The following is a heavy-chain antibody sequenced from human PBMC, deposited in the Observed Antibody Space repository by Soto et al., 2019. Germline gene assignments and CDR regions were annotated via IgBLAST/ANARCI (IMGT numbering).Heavy chain of an antibody. CDR2: ISGGGTIK. CDR3: AKCLSEGDNWNDRRWFDP. Sequence: SLRLACAASGFTFNNFGMNWVRQAPGKGLECVSAISGGGTIKYYADSVKVRCTISRDNSKNTIYLQMNSLRAEDTPVYYCAKCLSEGDNWNDRRWFDPWGQGTLVTVP. CDR1: GFTFNNFG. V-gene: IGHV3-23*01. D-gene: IGHD1-20*01. J-gene: IGHJ5*02.